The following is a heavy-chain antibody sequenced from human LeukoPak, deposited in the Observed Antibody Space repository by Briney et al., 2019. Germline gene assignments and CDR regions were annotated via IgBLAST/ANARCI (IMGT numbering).Heavy chain of an antibody. D-gene: IGHD3-22*01. CDR3: ARTGGTMIVDEGFVD. Sequence: GASVKVSCKASGGTFSSYAISWVRQAPGQGLEWMGRIIPILGIANYAQKFQGRVTITADKSTSTAYMELSSLRPEDTAVYYCARTGGTMIVDEGFVDWGQGTLVTVSS. CDR1: GGTFSSYA. CDR2: IIPILGIA. J-gene: IGHJ4*02. V-gene: IGHV1-69*04.